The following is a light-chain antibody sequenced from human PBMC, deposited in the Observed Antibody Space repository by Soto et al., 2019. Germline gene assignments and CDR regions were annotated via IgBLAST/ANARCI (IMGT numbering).Light chain of an antibody. CDR1: QSVNIY. J-gene: IGKJ1*01. CDR2: NAF. V-gene: IGKV3-11*01. CDR3: QQYNDWPLT. Sequence: EIVLTQSPATLSLSPGERATLSCRASQSVNIYLAWYQQKPGQAPRLLINNAFNRATGIPARFSGTGSGTEFTLTISSLQSEDFALYYCQQYNDWPLTFGQGTKVDI.